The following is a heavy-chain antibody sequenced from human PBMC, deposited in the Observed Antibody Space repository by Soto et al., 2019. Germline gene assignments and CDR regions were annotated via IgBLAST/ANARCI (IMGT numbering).Heavy chain of an antibody. CDR1: GFSFSNYW. V-gene: IGHV3-7*05. CDR2: INPDGGAK. CDR3: AKAFYNGNSDFGY. J-gene: IGHJ4*02. Sequence: EVHLVESEGGLVQPGGSLRLSCAASGFSFSNYWMSWVRQAPGKGLEWVANINPDGGAKYYVESVKGRFSISRDNAKKSLYLQMSNLRAEDTAVYYCAKAFYNGNSDFGYWGQGTLVTVSS. D-gene: IGHD3-10*01.